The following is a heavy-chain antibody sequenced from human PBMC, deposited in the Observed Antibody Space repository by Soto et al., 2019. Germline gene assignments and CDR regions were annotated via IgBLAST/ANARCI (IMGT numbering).Heavy chain of an antibody. CDR1: GGSISSSNW. CDR3: ARTNGDSLCFDY. Sequence: SETLSLTCAVCGGSISSSNWWSWVRQPPGKGLEWIGEIFHRGSTTYNPSLKSRVTISVDKSKNQFSLKLNSVTAADTALYYCARTNGDSLCFDYWSQGTLVTVSS. D-gene: IGHD4-17*01. V-gene: IGHV4-4*02. CDR2: IFHRGST. J-gene: IGHJ4*02.